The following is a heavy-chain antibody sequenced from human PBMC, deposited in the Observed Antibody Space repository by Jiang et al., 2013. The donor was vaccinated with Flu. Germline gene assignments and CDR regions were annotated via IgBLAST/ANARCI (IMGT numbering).Heavy chain of an antibody. CDR3: ARRGDYYDSSGYQTVGAFDI. CDR1: GGSISSDSYY. J-gene: IGHJ3*02. Sequence: PGLLKPSETLSLTCTVSGGSISSDSYYWGWIRQPPGKGLEWIGSIHHSESTYYNPSLKSRVTISIDTSKKQFSLKLNSVTAADTAVYYCARRGDYYDSSGYQTVGAFDIWGQGTMVTVSS. D-gene: IGHD3-22*01. CDR2: IHHSEST. V-gene: IGHV4-39*07.